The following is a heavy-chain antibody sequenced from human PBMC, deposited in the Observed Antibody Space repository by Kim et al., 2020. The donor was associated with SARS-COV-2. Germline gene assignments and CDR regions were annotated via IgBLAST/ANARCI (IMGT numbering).Heavy chain of an antibody. V-gene: IGHV3-43*02. CDR1: GFTFDDYA. D-gene: IGHD5-12*01. Sequence: GGSLRLSCAASGFTFDDYAMHWVRQAPGKGLEWVSLISGDGGSTYYADSVKGRFTISRDNSKNSLYLQMNSLRTEDTALYYCAKDSDIVATIGGTFDYWGQGTLVTVSS. J-gene: IGHJ4*02. CDR3: AKDSDIVATIGGTFDY. CDR2: ISGDGGST.